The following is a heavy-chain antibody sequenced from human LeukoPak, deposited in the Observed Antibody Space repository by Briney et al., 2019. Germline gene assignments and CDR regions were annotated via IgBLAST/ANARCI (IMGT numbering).Heavy chain of an antibody. Sequence: GGSLRLSCAASGFTFSSYAMSWVRQAPGKGLEWVSAISGSGGSTYYADSVKGRFTFSRDISKNMPYLQMNGLRPEDTAMYYCARDAPQVPAAGVLASWGQGTLVTVSS. CDR1: GFTFSSYA. CDR3: ARDAPQVPAAGVLAS. D-gene: IGHD6-13*01. V-gene: IGHV3-23*01. CDR2: ISGSGGST. J-gene: IGHJ5*02.